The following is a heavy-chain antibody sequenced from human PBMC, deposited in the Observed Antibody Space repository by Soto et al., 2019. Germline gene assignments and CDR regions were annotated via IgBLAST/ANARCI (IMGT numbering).Heavy chain of an antibody. V-gene: IGHV3-30*18. CDR1: GFTFISYG. CDR2: ISYDGSNK. Sequence: GGSLRLSCAASGFTFISYGIHCVRHAPFKWLEWVAVISYDGSNKYYADSVKGRFTISRDNSKNTLYLQMDSLRAEDTAVYYWAKGMSYVQTPFDHWGQGTLVTVSS. J-gene: IGHJ4*02. CDR3: AKGMSYVQTPFDH. D-gene: IGHD3-10*02.